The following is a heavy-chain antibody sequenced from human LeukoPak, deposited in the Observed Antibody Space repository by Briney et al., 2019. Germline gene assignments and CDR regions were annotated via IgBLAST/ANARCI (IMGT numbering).Heavy chain of an antibody. Sequence: PGGSLRLSCAASGFTFSSYSMNWVRQAPGKGLEWVSSISSSSSYIYYADSVKGRFTISRDSAKNSLYLQMNSLRAEDTAVYYCARDQSSVAGTTYNWFDPWGQGTLVTVSS. D-gene: IGHD6-19*01. CDR1: GFTFSSYS. J-gene: IGHJ5*02. V-gene: IGHV3-21*01. CDR3: ARDQSSVAGTTYNWFDP. CDR2: ISSSSSYI.